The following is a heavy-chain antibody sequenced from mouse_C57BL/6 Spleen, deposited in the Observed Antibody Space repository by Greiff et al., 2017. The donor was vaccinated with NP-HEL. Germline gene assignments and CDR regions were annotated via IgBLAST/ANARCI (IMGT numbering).Heavy chain of an antibody. D-gene: IGHD1-1*01. V-gene: IGHV1-26*01. Sequence: EVHLHHSGPELVKPGASVKISCQASGYTFTDYYMHWVKQSPGKSLEWIGDINPNTGGTSYNQKFKGKATLTVDKSSSTAYMELRSLTSEDSAAYYCATYYGSSDPYWGQGTLVTVSA. CDR3: ATYYGSSDPY. CDR1: GYTFTDYY. CDR2: INPNTGGT. J-gene: IGHJ3*01.